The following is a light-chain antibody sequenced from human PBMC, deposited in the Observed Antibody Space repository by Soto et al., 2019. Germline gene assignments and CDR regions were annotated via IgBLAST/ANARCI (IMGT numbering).Light chain of an antibody. CDR2: EVS. Sequence: QSALTQPASVSGSPGQSITISCTGTSSDVGGYNYVSWYQQHPGTAPKLMIYEVSNRPSGVSNRFSGSKSGNTASLTISGLQAEDAADYYCTSYTSSSFVVFGGGTKLTVL. V-gene: IGLV2-14*01. CDR3: TSYTSSSFVV. CDR1: SSDVGGYNY. J-gene: IGLJ2*01.